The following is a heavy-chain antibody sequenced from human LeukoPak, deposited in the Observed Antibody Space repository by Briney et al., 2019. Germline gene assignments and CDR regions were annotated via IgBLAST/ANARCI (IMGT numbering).Heavy chain of an antibody. J-gene: IGHJ4*02. D-gene: IGHD3-16*02. CDR1: GGSFSGYY. CDR3: ARGRDYVWGSYRPKYYFDY. CDR2: INHSGST. Sequence: PSETLSLTCAVYGGSFSGYYWSWIRQPPGKGLEWIGEINHSGSTNYNPSLKSRVTISVDTSKNQFSLKLSSVTAADTAVYYCARGRDYVWGSYRPKYYFDYWGQGTLVTVSS. V-gene: IGHV4-34*01.